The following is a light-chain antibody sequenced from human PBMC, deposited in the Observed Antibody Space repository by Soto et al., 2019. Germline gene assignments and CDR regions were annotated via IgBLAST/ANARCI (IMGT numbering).Light chain of an antibody. CDR3: QQRLKMPLT. V-gene: IGKV1-39*01. CDR2: SSS. J-gene: IGKJ5*01. CDR1: QSINNY. Sequence: DIQMTQSPASLSVSVGDRVTITCRASQSINNYLNWYQQKPGQAPKLLMRSSSTLERWVPSRFSGSGSRTDFTLTITNLQTDDFATYYCQQRLKMPLTFGHGTRLHIK.